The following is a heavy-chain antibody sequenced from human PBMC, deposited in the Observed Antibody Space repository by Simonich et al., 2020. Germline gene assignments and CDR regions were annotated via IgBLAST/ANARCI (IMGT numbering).Heavy chain of an antibody. D-gene: IGHD7-27*01. CDR2: IKQDGSEK. V-gene: IGHV3-7*01. CDR1: GFTFSSYW. CDR3: ARDGLGTAYYYYMDV. Sequence: EVQLVESGGGLVQPGGSLRFSLAASGFTFSSYWMSWSRQAPEKGLEWVANIKQDGSEKYYGDSVKGRFTISRDNAKNSLYLQMNRLRAEDTAVYYCARDGLGTAYYYYMDVWGKGTTVTVSS. J-gene: IGHJ6*03.